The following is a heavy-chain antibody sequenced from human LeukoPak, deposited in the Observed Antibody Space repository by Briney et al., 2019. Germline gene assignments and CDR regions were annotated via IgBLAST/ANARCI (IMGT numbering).Heavy chain of an antibody. CDR3: ARVDWGTTTFDY. V-gene: IGHV4-38-2*02. CDR2: IFHSGST. J-gene: IGHJ4*02. D-gene: IGHD3-16*01. CDR1: GYSISSGYY. Sequence: PSETLSLTCNVSGYSISSGYYWGWIRQPPGKGLEFIGSIFHSGSTYYNPSLKTRVTISVDTSKNQFSLKLSSVIAADTAVYYCARVDWGTTTFDYWGQGTLVTVSS.